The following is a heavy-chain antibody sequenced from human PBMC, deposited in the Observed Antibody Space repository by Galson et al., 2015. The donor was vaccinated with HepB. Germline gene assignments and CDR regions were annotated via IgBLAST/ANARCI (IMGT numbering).Heavy chain of an antibody. J-gene: IGHJ6*02. CDR1: GFNFRNYG. V-gene: IGHV3-30*18. CDR2: IAYDGSKR. D-gene: IGHD3-3*01. Sequence: SLRLSCAASGFNFRNYGMYWVRQAPGKGLEWVAVIAYDGSKRCYRDSVKGRFTISRDNPKNTLYLEMNSLRPEDTALYYCAKVDTIYGVDSFYGMHVWGQGSTVIVSS. CDR3: AKVDTIYGVDSFYGMHV.